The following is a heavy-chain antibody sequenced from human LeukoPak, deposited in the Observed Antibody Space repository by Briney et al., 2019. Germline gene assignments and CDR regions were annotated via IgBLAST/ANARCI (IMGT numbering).Heavy chain of an antibody. Sequence: GGSLRLSCAASGFTFSSYAMHWVRQAPGKGLEWVAVISYDGSNKYYADSVKGRFTISRDNSKNTLYLQMKSLRAEDTAVYYCARETLYCSGGSCYNGGWFDPWGQGTLVTVSS. V-gene: IGHV3-30-3*01. D-gene: IGHD2-15*01. CDR3: ARETLYCSGGSCYNGGWFDP. J-gene: IGHJ5*02. CDR1: GFTFSSYA. CDR2: ISYDGSNK.